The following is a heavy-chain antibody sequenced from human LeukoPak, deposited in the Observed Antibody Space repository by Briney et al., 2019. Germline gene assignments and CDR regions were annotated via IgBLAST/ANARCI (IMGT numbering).Heavy chain of an antibody. CDR2: INPNSGGT. V-gene: IGHV1-2*06. D-gene: IGHD3-10*01. Sequence: ASVKVSRKASGYTFTGYYMHWVRQAPGQGLEWMGRINPNSGGTNYAQKFQGRVTMTRDTSISTAYMELSRLRSDDTAVYYCARDRETYGSGSYYIDYWGQGTLVTVSS. CDR3: ARDRETYGSGSYYIDY. J-gene: IGHJ4*02. CDR1: GYTFTGYY.